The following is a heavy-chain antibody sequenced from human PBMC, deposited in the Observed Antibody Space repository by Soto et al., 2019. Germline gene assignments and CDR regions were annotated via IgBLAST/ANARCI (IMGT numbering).Heavy chain of an antibody. CDR2: INPNTGGT. CDR3: ARQLAYCGGDCYTEPIDY. D-gene: IGHD2-21*02. V-gene: IGHV1-2*06. CDR1: GYTFTNYY. J-gene: IGHJ4*02. Sequence: SVKVSCKTSGYTFTNYYVHWVREAPGQGLEWVGRINPNTGGTNYAQRFQDRVTMTRDTSITTAYMELSRLRSDDTAVYYCARQLAYCGGDCYTEPIDYWGQGTQVTSPQ.